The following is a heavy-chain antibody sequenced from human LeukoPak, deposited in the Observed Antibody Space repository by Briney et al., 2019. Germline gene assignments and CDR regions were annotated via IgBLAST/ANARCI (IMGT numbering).Heavy chain of an antibody. J-gene: IGHJ4*02. D-gene: IGHD4-17*01. Sequence: PGGSVSLFCAVSILTHSRHYMRWVPHAPGKGGEWVSVISSGGSTHYADSVKGRFTISRDNSKNTLYLQMNSLRAEDTAVYYCARVDYGDYGFDYWGQGTLVTVSS. CDR3: ARVDYGDYGFDY. CDR2: ISSGGST. V-gene: IGHV3-66*01. CDR1: ILTHSRHY.